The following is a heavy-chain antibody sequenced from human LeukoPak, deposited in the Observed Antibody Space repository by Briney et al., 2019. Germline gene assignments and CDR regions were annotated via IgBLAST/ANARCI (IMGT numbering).Heavy chain of an antibody. CDR2: INPSGGST. CDR3: ARGVHKFYYDSSDYQPYAFDI. Sequence: ASVKVSCKASGYIFTNYFLYWVRQAPGQGLEWMGLINPSGGSTRYAQKFQGRVTMTRDTSTSTVYMELSSLRSEDTAVYYCARGVHKFYYDSSDYQPYAFDIWGQGTMVTISS. D-gene: IGHD3-22*01. V-gene: IGHV1-46*01. J-gene: IGHJ3*02. CDR1: GYIFTNYF.